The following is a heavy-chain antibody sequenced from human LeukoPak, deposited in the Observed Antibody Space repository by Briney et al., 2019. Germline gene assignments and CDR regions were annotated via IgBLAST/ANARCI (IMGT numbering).Heavy chain of an antibody. CDR1: GYTFTSYG. V-gene: IGHV1-18*04. D-gene: IGHD2-2*01. CDR3: ARDVPHERYCSSTSCKSWFDP. J-gene: IGHJ5*02. CDR2: ISAYNGNT. Sequence: ASVKVSCKASGYTFTSYGISWVRQAPGQGLEWMGWISAYNGNTNYAQKLQGRVTMTTDTSTSTAYMELRSLRSDDTAVYYCARDVPHERYCSSTSCKSWFDPWGQGTLVTVSS.